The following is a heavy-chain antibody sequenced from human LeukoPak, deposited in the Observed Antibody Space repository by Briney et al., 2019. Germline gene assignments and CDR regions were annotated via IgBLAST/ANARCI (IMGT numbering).Heavy chain of an antibody. CDR3: AKAVAATRTPFDY. D-gene: IGHD2-15*01. CDR2: ISGSGGST. CDR1: GFTFSSYA. J-gene: IGHJ4*02. V-gene: IGHV3-23*01. Sequence: TGGSLRLSCAASGFTFSSYAMSWVRQAPGKGLEWVSAISGSGGSTYYADSVKGRFTISRDNSKNTLYLQMNSLRAEDTAVYYCAKAVAATRTPFDYWGQGTLVTVSS.